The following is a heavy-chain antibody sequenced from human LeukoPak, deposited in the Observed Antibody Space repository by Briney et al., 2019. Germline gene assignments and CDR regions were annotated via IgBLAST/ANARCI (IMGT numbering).Heavy chain of an antibody. CDR1: GGSISSSSYY. D-gene: IGHD2-15*01. Sequence: SETLSLTCTVSGGSISSSSYYWGWIRQPPGKGLEWIGSIYYSGSTYYNPSLKSRVTISVDTSKNQFSLKLSSVTAADTAVYYCARGRGCSGGSCYWVYWGQGTLVTVSS. J-gene: IGHJ4*02. CDR2: IYYSGST. CDR3: ARGRGCSGGSCYWVY. V-gene: IGHV4-39*07.